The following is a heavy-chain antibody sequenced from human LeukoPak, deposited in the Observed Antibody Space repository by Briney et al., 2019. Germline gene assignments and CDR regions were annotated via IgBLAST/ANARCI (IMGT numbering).Heavy chain of an antibody. CDR1: GFTSGSYW. CDR2: IDTDGSST. V-gene: IGHV3-74*01. Sequence: PGGSLRLSCAASGFTSGSYWMHWVRQAPGKGLVWVSRIDTDGSSTSDADSVRGRVTISRDNAKNTLYLQMNSLGADDTAVYYCARAGYCSGGSCYFDYWGQGTQVIVSS. D-gene: IGHD2-15*01. CDR3: ARAGYCSGGSCYFDY. J-gene: IGHJ4*02.